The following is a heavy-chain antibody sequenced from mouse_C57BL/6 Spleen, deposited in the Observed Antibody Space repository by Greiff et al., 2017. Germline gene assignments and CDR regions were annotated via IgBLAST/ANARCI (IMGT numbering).Heavy chain of an antibody. V-gene: IGHV6-6*01. J-gene: IGHJ1*03. CDR2: IRNKANNHAT. D-gene: IGHD1-1*01. CDR1: GFTFSDAW. Sequence: EVQVVESGGGLVQPGGSMKLSCAASGFTFSDAWMDWVRQSPEKGLEWVAEIRNKANNHATYYAESVKGRFTISRDDSKSSVYLQMNSLRAEDTGIYYCTGSSFYWYFDVWGTGTTVTVSS. CDR3: TGSSFYWYFDV.